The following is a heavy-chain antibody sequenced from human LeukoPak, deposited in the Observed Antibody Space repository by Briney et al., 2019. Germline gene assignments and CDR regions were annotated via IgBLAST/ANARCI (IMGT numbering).Heavy chain of an antibody. V-gene: IGHV3-13*01. CDR2: IGAAGDT. Sequence: GGSLRLSCAASGFTFSSSDMHWVRQATEKGLEWVAAIGAAGDTYYPGSVKGRFTISRENAKNSLYLQMNSLRAGDTAVYYCARGKGGNWNYAIFNYWGQGTLVTVSS. CDR3: ARGKGGNWNYAIFNY. CDR1: GFTFSSSD. J-gene: IGHJ4*01. D-gene: IGHD1-7*01.